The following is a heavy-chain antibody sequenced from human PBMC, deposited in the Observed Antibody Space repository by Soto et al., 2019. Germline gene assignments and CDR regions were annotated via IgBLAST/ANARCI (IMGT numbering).Heavy chain of an antibody. V-gene: IGHV3-7*01. Sequence: PGGSLRLSCAASGFSFSDYWMSWVRQAPGKGLERVANIKQDGSEKYYVDSVKGRFTISRDNAKRSLYLQMNTLRAEDTAVYFCAREEVWGQGTLVTVSS. CDR1: GFSFSDYW. CDR3: AREEV. J-gene: IGHJ1*01. CDR2: IKQDGSEK.